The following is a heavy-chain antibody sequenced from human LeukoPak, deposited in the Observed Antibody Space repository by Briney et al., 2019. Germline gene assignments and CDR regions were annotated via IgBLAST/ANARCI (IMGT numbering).Heavy chain of an antibody. J-gene: IGHJ4*02. Sequence: GGSLRLSCAASGFTFSSYAMHWVRQAPGKGLEWVAVISYDGSNKYYADSVKGRFTISRDNSKNSLYLQMNSLRAEDTAVYYCARDVLTYGSYFDYWGQGTLVTVSS. CDR3: ARDVLTYGSYFDY. D-gene: IGHD3-10*01. CDR1: GFTFSSYA. V-gene: IGHV3-30-3*01. CDR2: ISYDGSNK.